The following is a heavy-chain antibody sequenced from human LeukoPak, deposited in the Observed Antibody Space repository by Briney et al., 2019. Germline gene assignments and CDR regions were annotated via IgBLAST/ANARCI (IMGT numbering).Heavy chain of an antibody. V-gene: IGHV3-23*01. J-gene: IGHJ4*02. CDR1: GITFSNYA. D-gene: IGHD2-21*01. Sequence: PAGGPLRPSSAASGITFSNYAMSWVRPAPGEGLGWVSTISGSSGSTYYADSVKGRFTISRDNSKNTLYLQINSLRAEDTAVYYCAKDLRGGDSLWGQGTLVTVSS. CDR3: AKDLRGGDSL. CDR2: ISGSSGST.